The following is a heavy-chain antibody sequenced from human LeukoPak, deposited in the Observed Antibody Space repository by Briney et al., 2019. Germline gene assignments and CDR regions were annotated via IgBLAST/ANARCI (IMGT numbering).Heavy chain of an antibody. CDR3: ARATESYGQWLVEGY. CDR1: GYTFTSYL. Sequence: ASMKVSCKASGYTFTSYLMHWVRQAPGHGLEWMGIINPSGAGTSYAQKFQGRVTMTRDTSTSTVYMELSSLRSEDTAVYYCARATESYGQWLVEGYWGQGTLVTVSS. V-gene: IGHV1-46*01. CDR2: INPSGAGT. D-gene: IGHD6-19*01. J-gene: IGHJ4*02.